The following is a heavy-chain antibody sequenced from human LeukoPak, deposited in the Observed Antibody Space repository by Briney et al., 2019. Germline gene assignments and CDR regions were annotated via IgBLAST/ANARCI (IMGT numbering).Heavy chain of an antibody. Sequence: SETLSLTCAVYGGSFGGYYWSWIRQPPGKGLEWIGEINHSGSTNYNPSLKSRVTISVDTSKNQFSLKLSSVTAADTAVYYCARGLEVVVAATQFDYWGQGTLVTVSS. CDR1: GGSFGGYY. CDR2: INHSGST. V-gene: IGHV4-34*01. J-gene: IGHJ4*02. CDR3: ARGLEVVVAATQFDY. D-gene: IGHD2-15*01.